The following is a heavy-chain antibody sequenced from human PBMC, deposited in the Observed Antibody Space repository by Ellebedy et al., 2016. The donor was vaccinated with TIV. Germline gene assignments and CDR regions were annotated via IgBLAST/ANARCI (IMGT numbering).Heavy chain of an antibody. D-gene: IGHD5-18*01. CDR3: AKDRTSGDGYWVFDN. J-gene: IGHJ4*02. Sequence: LSLTCAASGFTFSSYAMSWVRQAPGKGLEWVSGINSRGGSTYYTDSVKGRFTISRDNSKRTVDLQMNSLRAEDTAIYFCAKDRTSGDGYWVFDNWGQGTLVSVSS. V-gene: IGHV3-23*01. CDR2: INSRGGST. CDR1: GFTFSSYA.